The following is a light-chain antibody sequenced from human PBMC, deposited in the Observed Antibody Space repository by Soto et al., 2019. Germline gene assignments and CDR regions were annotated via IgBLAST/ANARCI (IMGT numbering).Light chain of an antibody. Sequence: DIQMTQSPSSVSASVGDRVTITCRASQAIDSWLAWYQQKPGEAPKLLIFTVSLLHSGVPPRFSGSGSGTDFTLTISSLQPEDFATYYWQQTLSFPPTFGQGTKV. J-gene: IGKJ1*01. CDR2: TVS. V-gene: IGKV1-12*01. CDR1: QAIDSW. CDR3: QQTLSFPPT.